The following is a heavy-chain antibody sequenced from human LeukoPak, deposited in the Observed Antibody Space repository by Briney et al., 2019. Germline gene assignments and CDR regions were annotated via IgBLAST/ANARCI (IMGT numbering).Heavy chain of an antibody. J-gene: IGHJ4*02. V-gene: IGHV4-39*01. Sequence: SETLSLTCTVSGGSISSSSYYWGWIRQPPGKGLELIGSIYFSGSTAYSPSLKSRVNISVDTSKNQFSLKLSSVTAADTAVYFCASRPTTRGFFDSWGQGTLVTVSS. CDR1: GGSISSSSYY. D-gene: IGHD4-17*01. CDR3: ASRPTTRGFFDS. CDR2: IYFSGST.